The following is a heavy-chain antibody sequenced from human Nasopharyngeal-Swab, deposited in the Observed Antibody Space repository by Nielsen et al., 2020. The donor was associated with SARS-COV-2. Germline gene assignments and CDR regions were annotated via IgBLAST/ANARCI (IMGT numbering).Heavy chain of an antibody. D-gene: IGHD3-3*01. V-gene: IGHV3-21*01. CDR1: GFTFNKNN. Sequence: GASLRLSWAASGFTFNKNNFNWVRQAPGKGLDWVSSISSSSSYIYYADSVKGRFTISRDNAKNSFSLQMNSLRAEDTAVYYCARDGLDYDFWSAYFMDVWGQGTTVTVSS. J-gene: IGHJ6*02. CDR2: ISSSSSYI. CDR3: ARDGLDYDFWSAYFMDV.